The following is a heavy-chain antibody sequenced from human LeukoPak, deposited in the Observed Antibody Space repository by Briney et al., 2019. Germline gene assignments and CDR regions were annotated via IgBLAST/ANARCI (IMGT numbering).Heavy chain of an antibody. CDR1: GGSISSYY. CDR3: TRGLVGDSDF. J-gene: IGHJ4*02. V-gene: IGHV3-74*01. CDR2: INPDGSSI. Sequence: ETLSLTCSVSGGSISSYYWSWVRQAPGKGLVWVSRINPDGSSIAYADSVKGRFTISRDNAKNTLYLQVNSLRVEDTAVYYCTRGLVGDSDFWGQGTLVTVSS. D-gene: IGHD1-26*01.